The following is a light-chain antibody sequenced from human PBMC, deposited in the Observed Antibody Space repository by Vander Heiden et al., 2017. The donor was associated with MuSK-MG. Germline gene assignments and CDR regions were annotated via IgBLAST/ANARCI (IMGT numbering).Light chain of an antibody. CDR1: SSDVGGYNY. CDR2: EVS. J-gene: IGLJ3*02. V-gene: IGLV2-14*01. CDR3: SSHTSSSTGV. Sequence: QSALPQPASVSASPGQSITISCTGTSSDVGGYNYVSWYQQHPGKDPKLMIYEVSNRPSGVSNRFSGSKSGNTASLSISGLQAEDEADYYCSSHTSSSTGVFGGGTKLTVL.